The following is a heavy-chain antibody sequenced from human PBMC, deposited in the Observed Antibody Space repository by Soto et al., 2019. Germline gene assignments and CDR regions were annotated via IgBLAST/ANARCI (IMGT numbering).Heavy chain of an antibody. CDR2: IYSGGTT. CDR3: ARNGDSSDYRGWFDP. J-gene: IGHJ5*02. D-gene: IGHD3-22*01. CDR1: GFTVSSNY. Sequence: EVQLVESGGGLVQPGGSLRLXCXASGFTVSSNYMSWVRQAPGKGLEWVSVIYSGGTTYYADSVKGRFTISRDNSKNTLYLQMNSLRAEDTAVYYCARNGDSSDYRGWFDPWGQGTLVTVSS. V-gene: IGHV3-66*01.